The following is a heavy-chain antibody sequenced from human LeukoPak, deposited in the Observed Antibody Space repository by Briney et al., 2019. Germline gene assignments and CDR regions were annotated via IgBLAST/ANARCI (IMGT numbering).Heavy chain of an antibody. Sequence: ASVKVSCKASGYTFTSYYMHWVRQAPGQGLEWMGLINPTGGSTGYAQKFQGRVTMTRDMSTSTDYMELSSLRSKDTAIYYCARDNSVGDNAWWFDPWGQGTLVTVSS. D-gene: IGHD1-26*01. V-gene: IGHV1-46*01. CDR3: ARDNSVGDNAWWFDP. J-gene: IGHJ5*02. CDR2: INPTGGST. CDR1: GYTFTSYY.